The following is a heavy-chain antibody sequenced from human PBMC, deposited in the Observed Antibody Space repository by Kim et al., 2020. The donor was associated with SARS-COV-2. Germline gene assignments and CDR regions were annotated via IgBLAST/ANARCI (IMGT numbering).Heavy chain of an antibody. D-gene: IGHD5-18*01. Sequence: GGSLRLSCAASGFTFSDYYMSWIRQAPGRGLEWVSSISDRSSTIYYADSAKGRFTISRDNAKTSLYLQLNSLRAEDTAIYYCARDGGNSYGTRVTLDIWG. CDR1: GFTFSDYY. J-gene: IGHJ3*02. CDR3: ARDGGNSYGTRVTLDI. CDR2: ISDRSSTI. V-gene: IGHV3-11*01.